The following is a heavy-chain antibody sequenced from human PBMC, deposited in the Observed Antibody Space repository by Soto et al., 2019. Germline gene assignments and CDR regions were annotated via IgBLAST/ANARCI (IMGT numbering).Heavy chain of an antibody. CDR1: GFTFSSYA. J-gene: IGHJ4*02. Sequence: PWGSLRLSCAASGFTFSSYAMSWVRQAPGRGLEWVSAISGSGGSTYYADSVKGRFTISRDNSKNTLYLQMNSLRAEDTAVYYSAKDGPPTVAGTKGISYFDYWGQGTLVTVS. CDR2: ISGSGGST. V-gene: IGHV3-23*01. CDR3: AKDGPPTVAGTKGISYFDY. D-gene: IGHD6-19*01.